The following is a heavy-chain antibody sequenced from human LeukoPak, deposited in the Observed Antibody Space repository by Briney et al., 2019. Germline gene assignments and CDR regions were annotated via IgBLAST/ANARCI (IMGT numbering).Heavy chain of an antibody. J-gene: IGHJ4*02. Sequence: ASVKVSCKASGYTFTNYHMNWVRQAPGQGLEWMGWINPNRPSTNYAQKFQGRVTMTRDTSISTAYLELSRLRSDDTAVYYCARGHYDSSGYYYEEDYWGQGTLVTVSS. CDR1: GYTFTNYH. CDR3: ARGHYDSSGYYYEEDY. V-gene: IGHV1-2*02. CDR2: INPNRPST. D-gene: IGHD3-22*01.